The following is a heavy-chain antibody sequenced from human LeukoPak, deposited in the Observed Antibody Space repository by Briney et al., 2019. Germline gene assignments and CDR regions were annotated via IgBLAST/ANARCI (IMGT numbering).Heavy chain of an antibody. V-gene: IGHV4-30-4*01. CDR1: GGSISSGDYY. J-gene: IGHJ5*02. CDR3: ARGFGVVVPAAIPWFDP. Sequence: PSETLSLTCTVSGGSISSGDYYWSWIRQPPGKGLEWIGYIYHSGSTYYTPSLKSRVTISVDTSKNQFSLKLSSVTAADTAVYYCARGFGVVVPAAIPWFDPWGQGTLVTDSS. CDR2: IYHSGST. D-gene: IGHD2-2*01.